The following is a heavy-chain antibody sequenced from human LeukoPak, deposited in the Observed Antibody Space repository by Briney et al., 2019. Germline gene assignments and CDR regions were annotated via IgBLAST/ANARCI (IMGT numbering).Heavy chain of an antibody. V-gene: IGHV1-69*13. Sequence: SVKVSCKASGGTFSSCAISWVRRAPGQGLEWMGGIIPIFGTANYAQKFQGRVTITADESTSTAYMELSSLRSEDTAVYYCARGDYYDSSGYYGYWGQGTLVTVSS. CDR3: ARGDYYDSSGYYGY. J-gene: IGHJ4*02. CDR1: GGTFSSCA. D-gene: IGHD3-22*01. CDR2: IIPIFGTA.